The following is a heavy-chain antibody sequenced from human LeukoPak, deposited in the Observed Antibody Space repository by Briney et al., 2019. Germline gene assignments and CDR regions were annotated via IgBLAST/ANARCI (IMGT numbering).Heavy chain of an antibody. J-gene: IGHJ5*02. Sequence: PGGSLRLSRAASGLTLGSYAMSWVRQAPGKGLEWVSSISGIDGSTYYADSVKGRFTISRDSSKNTLYLQMNSLRAEDTAVYYCAKEHSGSYPDPDRENWFDPWGQGTLVTVSS. V-gene: IGHV3-23*01. CDR1: GLTLGSYA. CDR2: ISGIDGST. CDR3: AKEHSGSYPDPDRENWFDP. D-gene: IGHD3-10*01.